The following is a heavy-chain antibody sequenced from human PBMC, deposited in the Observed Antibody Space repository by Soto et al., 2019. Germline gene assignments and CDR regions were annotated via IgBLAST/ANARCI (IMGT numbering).Heavy chain of an antibody. V-gene: IGHV1-2*02. CDR1: GYTFSGYY. Sequence: GASVKVSCKASGYTFSGYYRHWVRQAPGQGLEWMGCINPNTGGTNYAQKFQDRVTMTRDTSVSTAYMELRSLRPDDTAVYYCALGPTALRPDFWGQGTLVTVSS. CDR3: ALGPTALRPDF. D-gene: IGHD1-26*01. J-gene: IGHJ4*02. CDR2: INPNTGGT.